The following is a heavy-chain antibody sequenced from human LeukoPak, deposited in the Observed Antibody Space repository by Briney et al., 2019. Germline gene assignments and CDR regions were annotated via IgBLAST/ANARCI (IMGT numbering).Heavy chain of an antibody. D-gene: IGHD2-2*03. CDR1: GFAFSSYS. CDR3: AKHCSGYCNAASEKRFDP. Sequence: GGSLRLSCAASGFAFSSYSMNWVRQAPGKGLEWVSGIGSNSVPTVYADSVKGRFTISRDNSKSMLYLQMDSLRVEDTAVYYCAKHCSGYCNAASEKRFDPWGQGTLVTVSS. J-gene: IGHJ5*02. CDR2: IGSNSVPT. V-gene: IGHV3-23*01.